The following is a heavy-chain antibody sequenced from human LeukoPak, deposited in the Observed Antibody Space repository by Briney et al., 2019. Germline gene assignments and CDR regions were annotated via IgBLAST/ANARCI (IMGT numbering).Heavy chain of an antibody. J-gene: IGHJ4*02. V-gene: IGHV3-23*01. D-gene: IGHD2-8*02. CDR2: IFPSGGEI. Sequence: GGSLRLSCAASGFTFSTFAMIWVRQPPGKGPEWVSSIFPSGGEIHCADSVRGRFTISRDNSKSTLSLQMNSLRAEDTAIYYCATYRQVLLPFESWGQGTLVTVSS. CDR3: ATYRQVLLPFES. CDR1: GFTFSTFA.